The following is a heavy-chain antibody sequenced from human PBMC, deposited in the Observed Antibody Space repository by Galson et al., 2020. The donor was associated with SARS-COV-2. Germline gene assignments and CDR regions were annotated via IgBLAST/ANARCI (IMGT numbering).Heavy chain of an antibody. CDR3: AREPTMPVEVVVTRDYYYYGMDV. Sequence: ASVKVSCKASGYTFTGYYMHWVRQAPGQGLEWMGWINPNSGGTNYAQKFQGRVTMTRDTSISTAYMELSRLRSDDTAVYYCAREPTMPVEVVVTRDYYYYGMDVWGQGTTVTVSS. D-gene: IGHD3-22*01. CDR2: INPNSGGT. V-gene: IGHV1-2*02. CDR1: GYTFTGYY. J-gene: IGHJ6*02.